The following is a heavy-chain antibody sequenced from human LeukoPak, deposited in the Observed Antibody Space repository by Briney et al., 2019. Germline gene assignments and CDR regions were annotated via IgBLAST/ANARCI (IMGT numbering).Heavy chain of an antibody. CDR3: ARFFRSGYDFFYFDY. Sequence: GGSLRLSCAASGFTFSSYWVSWVRQAPGKGLEWVANIKQDGSEKYYVDSVKGRFTISRDNAKNSLYLQMNSLRAEDTAVYYCARFFRSGYDFFYFDYWGQGTLVTVSS. CDR1: GFTFSSYW. D-gene: IGHD5-12*01. CDR2: IKQDGSEK. J-gene: IGHJ4*02. V-gene: IGHV3-7*03.